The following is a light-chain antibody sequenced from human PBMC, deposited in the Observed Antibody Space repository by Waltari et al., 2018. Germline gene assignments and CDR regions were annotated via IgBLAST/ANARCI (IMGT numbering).Light chain of an antibody. J-gene: IGKJ2*01. CDR3: QQRSNWTPHT. CDR2: DAS. CDR1: QSVGSY. V-gene: IGKV3-11*01. Sequence: EIVLTQSPATLSLSPGDTATLPCRASQSVGSYLAWYQQRPSQPPRLLIYDASNRATGVPARFRGSGSGTDFTLTISSLEAEDFAVYYCQQRSNWTPHTFGQGARLEIK.